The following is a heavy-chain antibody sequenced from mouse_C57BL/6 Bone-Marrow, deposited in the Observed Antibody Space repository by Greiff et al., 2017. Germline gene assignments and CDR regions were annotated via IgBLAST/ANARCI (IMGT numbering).Heavy chain of an antibody. CDR3: ARDPTGTGFDY. CDR1: GFTFSSYA. J-gene: IGHJ2*01. Sequence: EVQLVESGGGLVKPGGSLKLSCAASGFTFSSYAMSWVRQTPEKRLEWVATISDGGSYTYYPDNVKGRFTISRDNAKNNLYLQMSHLKSEDTAMYYCARDPTGTGFDYWGQGTTLTVSS. V-gene: IGHV5-4*01. D-gene: IGHD4-1*02. CDR2: ISDGGSYT.